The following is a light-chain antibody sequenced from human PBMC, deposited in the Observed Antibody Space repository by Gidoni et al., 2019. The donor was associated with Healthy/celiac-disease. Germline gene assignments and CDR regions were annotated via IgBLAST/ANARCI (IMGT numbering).Light chain of an antibody. CDR3: SSYTSSSTLYV. Sequence: QPALTQPAPVSGSPGQSITISCTGTSSDVGGYNYVSWYQQLPGKAPKLMIYDVSNRPSGVSNRFSGSKSGNTASLTISGLQAEDEADYYCSSYTSSSTLYVFGAGTNVTIL. CDR2: DVS. J-gene: IGLJ1*01. CDR1: SSDVGGYNY. V-gene: IGLV2-14*01.